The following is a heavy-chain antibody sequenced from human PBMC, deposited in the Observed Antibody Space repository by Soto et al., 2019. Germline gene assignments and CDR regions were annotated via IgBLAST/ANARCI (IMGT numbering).Heavy chain of an antibody. D-gene: IGHD3-3*01. V-gene: IGHV1-2*02. CDR2: INPATGAA. CDR1: GYRVTAYY. Sequence: QLHLVQSGAVVKKPGASVTVSCSASGYRVTAYYMHWVRQAPGRGLEWMGGINPATGAAKYTQTFQGRVTMTRDTSTSTVFMELSGLTSQDTAVFYFARGGGVGVAGSAAFDMWGQGTLVTVSS. J-gene: IGHJ3*02. CDR3: ARGGGVGVAGSAAFDM.